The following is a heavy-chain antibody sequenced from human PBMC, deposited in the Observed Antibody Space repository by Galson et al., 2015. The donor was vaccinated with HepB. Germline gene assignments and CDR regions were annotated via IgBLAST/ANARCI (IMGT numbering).Heavy chain of an antibody. J-gene: IGHJ6*02. V-gene: IGHV1-18*04. CDR2: ISAYNGNT. D-gene: IGHD3-3*01. CDR3: ASLRFLEWLPYSNDSYGMDV. Sequence: SVKVSCKASGYTFTSYGISWVRQAPGQGLEWMGWISAYNGNTNYAQKLQGRVTMTTDTSTSTAYMELRSLRSDDTAVYYCASLRFLEWLPYSNDSYGMDVWGQGTTVTVSS. CDR1: GYTFTSYG.